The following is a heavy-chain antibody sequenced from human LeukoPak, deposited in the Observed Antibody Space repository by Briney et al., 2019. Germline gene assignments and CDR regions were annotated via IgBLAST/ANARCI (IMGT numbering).Heavy chain of an antibody. D-gene: IGHD3-22*01. J-gene: IGHJ4*02. CDR2: IYYSGST. V-gene: IGHV4-30-4*08. Sequence: PSQTLSLTCTVSGGSISSGDYYWSWIRQPPGKGLEWIGYIYYSGSTYYNPSLKSRVTISVDTSKNQFSLKLSSVTAADTAVYYCARATYYYDSRYYFDYWGRGTLVTVSS. CDR1: GGSISSGDYY. CDR3: ARATYYYDSRYYFDY.